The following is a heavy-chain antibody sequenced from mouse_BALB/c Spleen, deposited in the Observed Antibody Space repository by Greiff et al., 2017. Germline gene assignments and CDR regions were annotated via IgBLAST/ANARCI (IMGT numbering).Heavy chain of an antibody. V-gene: IGHV1-9*01. CDR2: ILPGSGST. J-gene: IGHJ4*01. D-gene: IGHD2-14*01. Sequence: QVQLKESGAELMKPGASVKISCKATGYTFSSYWIEWVKQRPGHGLEWIGEILPGSGSTNYNEKFKGKATLTVDKSSSTAYMQLKSLTSEDSAVYYCARRDRRDAMDYWGQGTSVTVSS. CDR1: GYTFSSYW. CDR3: ARRDRRDAMDY.